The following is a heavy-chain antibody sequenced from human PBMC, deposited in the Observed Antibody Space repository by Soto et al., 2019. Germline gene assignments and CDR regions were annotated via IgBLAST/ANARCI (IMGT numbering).Heavy chain of an antibody. J-gene: IGHJ4*02. D-gene: IGHD3-16*01. CDR1: GFTFSSYA. Sequence: EVQLLESGGGLVQPGGSLRLSCAASGFTFSSYAMSWVRQAPGKGLEWVSAISGSGGNTYYADSVKGRFTISRDNSKNMVSLLMSSLRAEDTAVYYCAKEGGRGGGCFDYWGQGTLVTVSS. V-gene: IGHV3-23*01. CDR3: AKEGGRGGGCFDY. CDR2: ISGSGGNT.